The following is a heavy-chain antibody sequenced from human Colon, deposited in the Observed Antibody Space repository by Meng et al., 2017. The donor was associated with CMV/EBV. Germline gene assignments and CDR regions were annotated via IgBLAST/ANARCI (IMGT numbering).Heavy chain of an antibody. CDR1: GGSISSGGYY. V-gene: IGHV4-31*03. CDR3: ARGLVVVPAATYYFDY. D-gene: IGHD2-2*01. CDR2: IYYSGST. J-gene: IGHJ4*02. Sequence: LRLSRTVSGGSISSGGYYWSWIRQHPGKGLEWIGYIYYSGSTYYNPSLKSRVTISVDTSKNQFALKLSSVTASDTAVYYCARGLVVVPAATYYFDYWGQGTLVTVSS.